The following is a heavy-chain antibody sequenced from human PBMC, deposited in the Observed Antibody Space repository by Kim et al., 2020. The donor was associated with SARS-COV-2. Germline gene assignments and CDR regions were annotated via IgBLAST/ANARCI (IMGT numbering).Heavy chain of an antibody. V-gene: IGHV1-69*13. D-gene: IGHD3-22*01. CDR1: GGTFSSYA. Sequence: SVKVSCKASGGTFSSYAISWVRQAPGQGLEWMGGIIPIFGTANYAQKFQGRVTITADESTSTAYMELSSLRSEDTAVYYCARDFRYYDSSGYIDYWGQGTLVTVSS. CDR2: IIPIFGTA. CDR3: ARDFRYYDSSGYIDY. J-gene: IGHJ4*02.